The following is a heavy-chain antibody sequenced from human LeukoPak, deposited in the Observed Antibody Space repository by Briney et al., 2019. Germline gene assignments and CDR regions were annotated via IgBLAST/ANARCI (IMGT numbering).Heavy chain of an antibody. D-gene: IGHD5-18*01. J-gene: IGHJ4*02. CDR3: ARGSDRYGYVY. CDR1: GGSFSGYY. Sequence: SETLSLTCAVYGGSFSGYYWSWIRQPPGKGLERIGEIKHSGSTNYNPSLKSRVTISVDTSKNQFSLKLSSVTAADTAVYYCARGSDRYGYVYWGQGTLVTVSS. V-gene: IGHV4-34*01. CDR2: IKHSGST.